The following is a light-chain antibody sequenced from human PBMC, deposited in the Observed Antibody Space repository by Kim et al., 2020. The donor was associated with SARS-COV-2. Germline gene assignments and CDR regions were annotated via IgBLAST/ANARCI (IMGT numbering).Light chain of an antibody. V-gene: IGLV2-8*01. Sequence: QSALTQPPSASGSPGQSVTISCTGTSSDVGGYNYVSWHQQHPGNAPTLMIYDVTKRPSGVPDRFSGSKSGNTASLTISGLQTEDEADYYCSSHAGSTLVFGGGTKVTVL. J-gene: IGLJ3*02. CDR1: SSDVGGYNY. CDR2: DVT. CDR3: SSHAGSTLV.